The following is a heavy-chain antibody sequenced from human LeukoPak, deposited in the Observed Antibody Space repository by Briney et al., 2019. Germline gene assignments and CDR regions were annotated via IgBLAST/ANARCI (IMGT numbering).Heavy chain of an antibody. V-gene: IGHV3-23*01. CDR2: ISGSGGST. CDR3: AKPRYCSSTSCSSYGLDV. CDR1: GFTFSSYW. J-gene: IGHJ6*02. Sequence: GGSLRLSCAASGFTFSSYWMHWVRQAPGKGLEWVSAISGSGGSTYYADSVKGRFTISRDNSKNTLYLQMNSLRAEDTAVYYCAKPRYCSSTSCSSYGLDVWGQGTTVTVSS. D-gene: IGHD2-2*01.